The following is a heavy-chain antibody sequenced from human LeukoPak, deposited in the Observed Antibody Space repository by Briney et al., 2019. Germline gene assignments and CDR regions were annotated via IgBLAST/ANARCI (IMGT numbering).Heavy chain of an antibody. J-gene: IGHJ4*02. V-gene: IGHV4-59*01. CDR2: IYYSGST. D-gene: IGHD3-3*01. CDR3: AGYDFWSGYYSY. Sequence: SETLSLTCTVSGGSISSYYWSWIRQPPGKGLEWIGYIYYSGSTNYNPSLKSRVTISVDTSKNQFSLKLSSVTAADTAAYYCAGYDFWSGYYSYWGQGTLVTVSS. CDR1: GGSISSYY.